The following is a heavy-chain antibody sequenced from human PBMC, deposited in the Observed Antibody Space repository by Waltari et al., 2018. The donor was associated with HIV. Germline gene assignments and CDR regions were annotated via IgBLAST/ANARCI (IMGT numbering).Heavy chain of an antibody. V-gene: IGHV3-33*01. D-gene: IGHD1-20*01. CDR3: ARDWTITATTRVDF. J-gene: IGHJ4*03. CDR2: IWYDGGNE. Sequence: QAQLAESGGGVVQPGRSLSLSWLASGFIFNQFGMHWVRQKPGKGLVWVAGIWYDGGNEYYADSVKGRFTISRDNSKNTLYLQMNSLRAEDTAVYYCARDWTITATTRVDFWGPGTLVTVSS. CDR1: GFIFNQFG.